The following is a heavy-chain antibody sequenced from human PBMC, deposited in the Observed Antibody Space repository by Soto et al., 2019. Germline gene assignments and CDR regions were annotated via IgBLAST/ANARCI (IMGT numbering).Heavy chain of an antibody. V-gene: IGHV3-33*01. D-gene: IGHD3-10*01. Sequence: GGSLRLSCAASGFTFSSYGMHWVRQAPGKGLEWVAVIWYDGSNKYYADSVKGRFTISRDNSKNTLYLQMNSLRAEDTAVYYCARGGSYGFGEYYYGMDVWGQGTTVTVSS. CDR2: IWYDGSNK. CDR3: ARGGSYGFGEYYYGMDV. CDR1: GFTFSSYG. J-gene: IGHJ6*02.